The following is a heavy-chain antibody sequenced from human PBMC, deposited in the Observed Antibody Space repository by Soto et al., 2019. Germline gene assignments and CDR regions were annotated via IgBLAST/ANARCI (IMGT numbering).Heavy chain of an antibody. CDR3: VLCITTSCYGKFHY. CDR1: GFTFTSSA. V-gene: IGHV1-58*02. D-gene: IGHD2-2*01. Sequence: QMQLVQSGPEVKKPGTSVKVSCKASGFTFTSSAMQWVRQARGQRLEWIGWIVVGSGNTKYAQEFQERVTITRDMSTSTAYMELGNLRFENTAVYYCVLCITTSCYGKFHYWGQGTLVTVSS. J-gene: IGHJ4*02. CDR2: IVVGSGNT.